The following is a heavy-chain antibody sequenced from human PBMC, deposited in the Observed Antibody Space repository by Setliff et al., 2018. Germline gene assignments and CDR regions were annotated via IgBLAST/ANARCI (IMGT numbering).Heavy chain of an antibody. CDR2: INHSGST. CDR3: ARHKTAAGPRDAFDI. V-gene: IGHV4-4*02. J-gene: IGHJ3*02. CDR1: GGSISSSNW. D-gene: IGHD6-13*01. Sequence: SETLSLTCAVSGGSISSSNWWSWVRQPPGKGLEWIGEINHSGSTNYNPSLKSRVTISVDTSKNQFSLKLSSVTAADTAMYYCARHKTAAGPRDAFDIWGQGTMVTVSS.